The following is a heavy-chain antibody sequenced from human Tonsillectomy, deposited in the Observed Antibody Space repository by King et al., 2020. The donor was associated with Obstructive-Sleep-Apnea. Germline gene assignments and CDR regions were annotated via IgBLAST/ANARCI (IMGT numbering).Heavy chain of an antibody. CDR2: ISSSNTGSTI. Sequence: HVQLVESGGGLVKPGGSLRLSCAGSGITLSDYYMSWIRQAPGKGLEWVAYISSSNTGSTIYYSDSLKGRFAISRDNAKNSVYLQMNSLTAEDPAVYYCARRVAFDVWGQGTTVIVSS. J-gene: IGHJ3*01. V-gene: IGHV3-11*01. CDR3: ARRVAFDV. CDR1: GITLSDYY.